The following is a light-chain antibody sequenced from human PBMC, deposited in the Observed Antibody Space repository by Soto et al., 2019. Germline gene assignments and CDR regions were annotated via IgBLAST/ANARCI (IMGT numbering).Light chain of an antibody. V-gene: IGKV1-39*01. CDR2: AAS. CDR1: QGISSY. J-gene: IGKJ1*01. CDR3: QQSNSIPWT. Sequence: DIQLTQSPSFLSASVGDRVTITCRASQGISSYFAWYQQKQGKAPNLLIYAASSLQSGVPSRFSGSGSGTDFTLTISSLQPQDSATYFCQQSNSIPWTFGQGTKVDI.